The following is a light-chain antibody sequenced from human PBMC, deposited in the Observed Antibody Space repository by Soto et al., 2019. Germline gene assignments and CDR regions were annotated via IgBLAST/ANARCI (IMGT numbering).Light chain of an antibody. CDR3: QKYNSAPRLT. CDR1: QGISNY. Sequence: DIQMIQSPSSLSASVGDRVTITCRASQGISNYLAWYQQKPGKVPKLLIYAASTLQSGVPSRFSGSGSGTDFTLTISSLQPEDVATYYCQKYNSAPRLTFGGGTKVEIK. J-gene: IGKJ4*01. CDR2: AAS. V-gene: IGKV1-27*01.